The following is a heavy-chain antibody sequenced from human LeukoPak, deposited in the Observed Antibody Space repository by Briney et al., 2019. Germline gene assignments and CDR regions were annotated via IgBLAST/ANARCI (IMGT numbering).Heavy chain of an antibody. J-gene: IGHJ3*02. CDR1: GFTFSSYA. CDR3: ARPPGDGFWSGSYDAFDI. Sequence: PGGSLRLSCAASGFTFSSYAMHWVRQAPGKGLEWVAVISYDGSNKYYADSVKGRFTISRDNSKNTLYLQMNSLRAEDTAVYYCARPPGDGFWSGSYDAFDIWGQGTMVTVSS. CDR2: ISYDGSNK. D-gene: IGHD3-3*01. V-gene: IGHV3-30-3*01.